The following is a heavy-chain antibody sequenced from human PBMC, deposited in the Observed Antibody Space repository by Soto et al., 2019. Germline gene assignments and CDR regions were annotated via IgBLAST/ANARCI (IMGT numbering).Heavy chain of an antibody. CDR3: ARERAAAGTGWFDP. CDR2: MNPNSGNT. CDR1: GYTFTSYD. D-gene: IGHD6-13*01. V-gene: IGHV1-8*01. J-gene: IGHJ5*02. Sequence: QVQLVQSGAEVKKPGASVKVSCKASGYTFTSYDINWVRQATGQGLEWMGWMNPNSGNTGYAQKFQGRVTMTRNTCRSTAYMELSSRRSEDAAVYYCARERAAAGTGWFDPWGQGTLVTVSS.